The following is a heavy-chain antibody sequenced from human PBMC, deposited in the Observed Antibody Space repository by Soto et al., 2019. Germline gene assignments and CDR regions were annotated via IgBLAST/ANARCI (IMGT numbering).Heavy chain of an antibody. V-gene: IGHV1-18*01. J-gene: IGHJ5*02. CDR1: GGTLSGYA. CDR2: ISAYDGKT. CDR3: ARDPHEYWSSYWFDP. D-gene: IGHD3-10*01. Sequence: GAPVKVSCKASGGTLSGYAIHRVRQAPGQGLELMGWISAYDGKTTYAEKFQGRVNMTTDASTSTAYMELRSLRSDDTAVYYCARDPHEYWSSYWFDPWRQGTLVSVTS.